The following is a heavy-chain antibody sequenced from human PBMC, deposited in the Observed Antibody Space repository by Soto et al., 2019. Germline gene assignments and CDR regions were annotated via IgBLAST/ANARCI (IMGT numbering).Heavy chain of an antibody. CDR1: GDIFTRYS. Sequence: VRLVQSGAEVKKPGSSVRVSCRAPGDIFTRYSFSWVRQAPGQGLEWMGGVIPVFGTSNYGRKFQGRVTITADRSANTAFLDMSGLRYDDTAVYYCAGAPAGDYCYYYKFDIWGQGTAVTVSS. V-gene: IGHV1-69*06. CDR3: AGAPAGDYCYYYKFDI. J-gene: IGHJ6*02. CDR2: VIPVFGTS. D-gene: IGHD2-21*02.